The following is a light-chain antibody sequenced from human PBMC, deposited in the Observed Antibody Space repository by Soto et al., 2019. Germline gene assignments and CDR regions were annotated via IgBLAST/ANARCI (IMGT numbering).Light chain of an antibody. V-gene: IGKV1-39*01. J-gene: IGKJ2*01. CDR2: AIS. Sequence: DIQMTQSPSSLSASVGDRVTITCRASQSITNYLNWYQQKPGKAPKLLMYAISTLQSGVPSRFGGSGSGTEFTLTISSLQPDDFATYYCQQSYSTPYIFGQGTKVDIK. CDR1: QSITNY. CDR3: QQSYSTPYI.